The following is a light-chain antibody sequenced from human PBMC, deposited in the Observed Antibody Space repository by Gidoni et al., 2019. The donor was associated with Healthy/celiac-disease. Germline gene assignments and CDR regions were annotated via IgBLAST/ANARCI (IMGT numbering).Light chain of an antibody. CDR1: QSVLYSSNNKNY. J-gene: IGKJ1*01. V-gene: IGKV4-1*01. CDR2: WAS. CDR3: QKYYSTPWT. Sequence: DIVMTQSPDSLAVSLGERATINCQSSQSVLYSSNNKNYLAWYQQKPGQPPKLLIYWASTRESGVPDRFSGSGSGTYFTLTIRSLQVEDVAVYYCQKYYSTPWTFGQGTKVEIK.